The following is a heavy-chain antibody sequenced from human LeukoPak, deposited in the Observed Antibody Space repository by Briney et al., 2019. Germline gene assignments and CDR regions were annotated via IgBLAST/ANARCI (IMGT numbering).Heavy chain of an antibody. CDR3: ASPSSGWQSDPFDY. J-gene: IGHJ4*02. V-gene: IGHV4-39*01. D-gene: IGHD6-19*01. Sequence: PSETLSLTCTVSGGSISSSSYSWGWIRQPPGKGLEWIGSIYYSGSTYYNPSLKSRVTISVDTSKNQFSLKLSSVTAADTAVYYCASPSSGWQSDPFDYWGQGTLVTVSS. CDR2: IYYSGST. CDR1: GGSISSSSYS.